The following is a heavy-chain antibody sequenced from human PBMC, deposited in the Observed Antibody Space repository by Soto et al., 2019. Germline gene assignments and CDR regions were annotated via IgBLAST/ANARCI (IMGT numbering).Heavy chain of an antibody. CDR2: IIPIFGTA. CDR1: GGTFSSYA. J-gene: IGHJ4*02. V-gene: IGHV1-69*13. CDR3: ASSDYYDSSGSNYFDY. Sequence: AASVKVSCKASGGTFSSYAISWVRQAPGQGLEWMGGIIPIFGTANYAQKFQGRVTITADESTSTAYMELSSLRSEDTAVYYCASSDYYDSSGSNYFDYWGQGTLVTVSS. D-gene: IGHD3-22*01.